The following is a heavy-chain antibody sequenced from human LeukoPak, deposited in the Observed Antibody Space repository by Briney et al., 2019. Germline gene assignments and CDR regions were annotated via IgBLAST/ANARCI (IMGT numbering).Heavy chain of an antibody. Sequence: GGSLRLSCAASGFTFNTYSMNWVRRAPGKGLEWVSSISSNSRDIYYADSVKGRFTISRDNAKNSLHLQMNCLRAEDTAVYYCARDDRDISSYRFDYWGHGILVTVSS. CDR2: ISSNSRDI. D-gene: IGHD6-6*01. J-gene: IGHJ4*01. V-gene: IGHV3-21*01. CDR1: GFTFNTYS. CDR3: ARDDRDISSYRFDY.